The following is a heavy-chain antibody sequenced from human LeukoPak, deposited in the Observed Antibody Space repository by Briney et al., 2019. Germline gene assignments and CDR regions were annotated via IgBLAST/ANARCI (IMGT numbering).Heavy chain of an antibody. D-gene: IGHD3-9*01. J-gene: IGHJ5*02. CDR1: GFTFSSYG. V-gene: IGHV3-30*18. CDR2: ISYDGSNK. CDR3: AKDPLRYFDWHGSGYNWFDP. Sequence: GGSLRLSCAASGFTFSSYGMHWVRQAPGKGLEWVAVISYDGSNKYYADSVKGRFTISRDNSKNTLYLQLNSLRAEDTAVYYCAKDPLRYFDWHGSGYNWFDPWGQGTLVTVSS.